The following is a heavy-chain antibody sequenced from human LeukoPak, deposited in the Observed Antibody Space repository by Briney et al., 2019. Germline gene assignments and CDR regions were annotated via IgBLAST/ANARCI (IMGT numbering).Heavy chain of an antibody. D-gene: IGHD1-26*01. CDR1: GFTVNSNY. CDR3: AASSGSGSYSASDY. J-gene: IGHJ4*02. CDR2: IYSVGST. V-gene: IGHV3-53*01. Sequence: PGGSLRLSCAASGFTVNSNYMSWVRQAPGKGLEWVSAIYSVGSTYYADSVKGRFTISRDNSKNTLYLQMNSLGAEDTAVYYCAASSGSGSYSASDYWGQGTLVTVSS.